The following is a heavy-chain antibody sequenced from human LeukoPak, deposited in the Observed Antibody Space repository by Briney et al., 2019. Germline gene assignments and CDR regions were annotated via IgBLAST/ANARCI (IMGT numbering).Heavy chain of an antibody. CDR2: IYYSGST. CDR3: VRQDSNGYFDY. D-gene: IGHD3-22*01. CDR1: GGSISSYY. Sequence: SETLSLTCTVSGGSISSYYWSWIRQPPGKELEWIGYIYYSGSTNYNPSLKSRVTISVDTSKDQFSLKLTSVTAADTAMYYCVRQDSNGYFDYWGQGTLVTVSS. J-gene: IGHJ4*02. V-gene: IGHV4-59*01.